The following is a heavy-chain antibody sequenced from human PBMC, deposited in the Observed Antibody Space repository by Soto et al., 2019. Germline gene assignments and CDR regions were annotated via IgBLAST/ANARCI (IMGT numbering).Heavy chain of an antibody. CDR1: GGSISSYY. J-gene: IGHJ5*02. Sequence: SETLSLTCTVSGGSISSYYWSWIRQPPGKGLEWIGYIYYSVSTNYNPSFKSRVTISVDTSKNQFSLKLSSVTAADTAVYYCARMRYDILTGYYRAHMWFDPWGQGTLVTVSS. CDR3: ARMRYDILTGYYRAHMWFDP. CDR2: IYYSVST. D-gene: IGHD3-9*01. V-gene: IGHV4-59*08.